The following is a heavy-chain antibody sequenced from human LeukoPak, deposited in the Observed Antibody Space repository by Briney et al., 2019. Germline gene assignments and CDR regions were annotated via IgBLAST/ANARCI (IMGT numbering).Heavy chain of an antibody. Sequence: GGSLRLSCAASGFTFNNYAMNWVRQAPGKGLEWVSAVSGSGGSTYYADSVKGRFTISRDNAKNSLYLQMNSLRAEDTAVYYCARGGGAFDIWGQGTMVSVSS. CDR2: VSGSGGST. J-gene: IGHJ3*02. CDR1: GFTFNNYA. CDR3: ARGGGAFDI. V-gene: IGHV3-23*01. D-gene: IGHD3-16*01.